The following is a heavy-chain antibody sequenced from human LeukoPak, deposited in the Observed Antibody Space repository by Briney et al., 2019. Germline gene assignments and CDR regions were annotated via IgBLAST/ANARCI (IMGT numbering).Heavy chain of an antibody. CDR3: ARGGRGIQLWLRHFDY. CDR2: INHSGST. Sequence: SETLSLTCAAYGGSFSGYYWSWIRQPPGKGLEWIGEINHSGSTNYNPSLKSRVTISVDTSKNQFSLKLSSVTAADTAVYYCARGGRGIQLWLRHFDYWGQGTLVTVSS. D-gene: IGHD5-18*01. J-gene: IGHJ4*02. V-gene: IGHV4-34*01. CDR1: GGSFSGYY.